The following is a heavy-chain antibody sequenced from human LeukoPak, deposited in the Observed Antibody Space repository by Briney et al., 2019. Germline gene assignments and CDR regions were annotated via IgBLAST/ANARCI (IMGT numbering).Heavy chain of an antibody. Sequence: GGSLRLSCAASGFTFSSYSMNWVRQAPGKGLEWVSGISWNSGSIGYADSVKGRSTISRDNAKNSLYLQMNSLRAEDTALYYCAKSQRPYAIYGMDVWGQGTTVTVSS. CDR1: GFTFSSYS. CDR2: ISWNSGSI. J-gene: IGHJ6*02. D-gene: IGHD2-2*01. V-gene: IGHV3-9*01. CDR3: AKSQRPYAIYGMDV.